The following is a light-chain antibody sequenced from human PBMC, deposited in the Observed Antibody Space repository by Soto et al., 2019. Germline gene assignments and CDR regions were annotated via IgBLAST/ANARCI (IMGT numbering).Light chain of an antibody. CDR1: SSDVTAYNY. J-gene: IGLJ2*01. Sequence: QSALTQPPSASGSPGQSVTISCTGTSSDVTAYNYVSWYQQHPGKAPKLMIYEVSKRPSGVPDRFSGSKSGNTASLTVSGLQAEYEADYYCSSYAGSNNLVFGGGTKLTVL. CDR2: EVS. CDR3: SSYAGSNNLV. V-gene: IGLV2-8*01.